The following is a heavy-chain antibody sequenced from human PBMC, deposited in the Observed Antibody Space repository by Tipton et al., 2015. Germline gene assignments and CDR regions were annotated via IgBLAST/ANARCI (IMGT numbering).Heavy chain of an antibody. CDR3: ARHAKGRVAGIPGDY. V-gene: IGHV5-51*01. CDR1: GYSFTSYW. D-gene: IGHD6-19*01. Sequence: VQLVQSGAEVKKPGESLMISCKTSGYSFTSYWIGWVRQMPGQGLEWMGIIYPYDSSTRYSPSFQGQVTMSVDKSTNTAYVQWTSLRASDTATYFCARHAKGRVAGIPGDYWGQGTLITVSS. CDR2: IYPYDSST. J-gene: IGHJ4*02.